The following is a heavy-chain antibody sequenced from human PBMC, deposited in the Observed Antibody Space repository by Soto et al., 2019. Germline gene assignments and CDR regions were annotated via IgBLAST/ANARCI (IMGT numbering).Heavy chain of an antibody. Sequence: QEQLVQSGAEVKKSGSSVKVSCKASGGLFSTYAISWVRQAPGQGLEWMGGIIPVFATTYYAEKFEGRVTITADESTNTAYMELSSLRSEDTAMYYCAMGDSGYVWFNEIWGQGTLVTVSS. CDR3: AMGDSGYVWFNEI. D-gene: IGHD3-22*01. CDR2: IIPVFATT. V-gene: IGHV1-69*01. CDR1: GGLFSTYA. J-gene: IGHJ4*02.